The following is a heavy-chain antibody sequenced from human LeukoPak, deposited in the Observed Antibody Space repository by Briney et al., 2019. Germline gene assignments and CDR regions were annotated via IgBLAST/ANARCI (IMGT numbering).Heavy chain of an antibody. D-gene: IGHD2-2*01. J-gene: IGHJ6*02. CDR1: GFTFSSNS. V-gene: IGHV3-48*02. CDR3: ARDRSARRDCRSTRCYGGSYYYGMDV. Sequence: GGSLRLSCAASGFTFSSNSMNWVSQAPGKGLEWVSYISSSSSTIYYADSVEGRFTISRDNAKNSLYLQMNSLRDEDTAVDYCARDRSARRDCRSTRCYGGSYYYGMDVWGQGTTVTVSS. CDR2: ISSSSSTI.